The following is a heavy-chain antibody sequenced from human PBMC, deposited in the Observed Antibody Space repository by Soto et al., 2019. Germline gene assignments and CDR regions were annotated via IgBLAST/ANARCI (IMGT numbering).Heavy chain of an antibody. CDR2: INAGNGNT. V-gene: IGHV1-3*01. CDR1: GYTFTSYA. D-gene: IGHD1-26*01. J-gene: IGHJ4*02. Sequence: QVQLVQSGAEVKKPGASVKVSCKASGYTFTSYAMHWVRQAPGQRLEWMGWINAGNGNTKYSQKFQGRVTITRDTSASPAYMDLSSLSSEDTAVYYCERDLEGATFDYWGKGTLDTVSS. CDR3: ERDLEGATFDY.